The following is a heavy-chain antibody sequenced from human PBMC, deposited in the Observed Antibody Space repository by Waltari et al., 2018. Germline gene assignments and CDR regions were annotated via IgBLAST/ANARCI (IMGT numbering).Heavy chain of an antibody. CDR3: AGEPSGGREEPDY. D-gene: IGHD2-15*01. J-gene: IGHJ4*02. V-gene: IGHV3-74*01. CDR2: INSDGSST. CDR1: GFTFSSYW. Sequence: EVQLVESGGGLVQPGGSLRLSCTASGFTFSSYWMHWVRQAPGKGLVWVSRINSDGSSTSYADSVKGRFTISRDNAKNTLYLQMNSLRAEDTAVYYCAGEPSGGREEPDYWGQGTLVTVSS.